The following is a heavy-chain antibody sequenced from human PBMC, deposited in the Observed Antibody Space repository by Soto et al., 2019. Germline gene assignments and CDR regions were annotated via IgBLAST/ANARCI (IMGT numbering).Heavy chain of an antibody. CDR3: ARQESGYPPDY. CDR1: GYSFTRNW. CDR2: IDPSDSYT. D-gene: IGHD3-22*01. V-gene: IGHV5-10-1*01. J-gene: IGHJ4*02. Sequence: PGESRKISCKGSGYSFTRNWIIWVRQMPGKGLEWMGRIDPSDSYTTYSPSFQGHVTMSADKSTAYLQWSSLKASDTAMYYCARQESGYPPDYWGQGTLVIVSS.